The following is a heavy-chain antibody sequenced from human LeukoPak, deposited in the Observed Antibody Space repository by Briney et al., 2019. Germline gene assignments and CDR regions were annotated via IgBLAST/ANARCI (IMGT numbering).Heavy chain of an antibody. V-gene: IGHV4-59*01. D-gene: IGHD3-10*01. Sequence: SETLSLTCTVSGGSISNYYWTWIRQPPGKGPEWIGYIYYSGSTNYNPSLKSRVTISVDTSKNQFSLKLSSVTAADTAVYYCARGKVRGVRFDYWGQGTLVTVSS. J-gene: IGHJ4*02. CDR1: GGSISNYY. CDR3: ARGKVRGVRFDY. CDR2: IYYSGST.